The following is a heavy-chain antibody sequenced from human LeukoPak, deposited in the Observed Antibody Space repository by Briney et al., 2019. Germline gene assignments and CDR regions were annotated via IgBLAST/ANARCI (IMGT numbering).Heavy chain of an antibody. V-gene: IGHV3-11*01. CDR3: ARLRGFIEC. D-gene: IGHD3-10*01. J-gene: IGHJ4*02. CDR1: GFIFSDYY. Sequence: GGSLRLSCAASGFIFSDYYMSWVRQAPGGGLEWVAYFSSSAGSSVYYADSVKGRFTISRDNANNSLSLQMNGLRADDSAVYYCARLRGFIECWGQGTVVTVSS. CDR2: FSSSAGSSV.